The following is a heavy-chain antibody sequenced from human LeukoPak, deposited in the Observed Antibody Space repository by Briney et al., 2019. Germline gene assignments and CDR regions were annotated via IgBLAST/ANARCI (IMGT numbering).Heavy chain of an antibody. V-gene: IGHV4-30-2*01. CDR2: IYHSGST. D-gene: IGHD3-16*01. CDR1: GGSISSAGYS. J-gene: IGHJ4*02. CDR3: ARLGRYDYFIDY. Sequence: PSQTLSLTCAVSGGSISSAGYSWSWIRQPPGKGLEWIGYIYHSGSTYYNSSLKSRVTISVDRSKNQFSLKLTPVTAADTAVYYCARLGRYDYFIDYWGQGTLVTVSS.